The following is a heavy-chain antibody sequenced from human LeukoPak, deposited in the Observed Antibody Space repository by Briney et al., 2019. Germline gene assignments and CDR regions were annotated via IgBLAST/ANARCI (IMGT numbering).Heavy chain of an antibody. CDR1: GGSISSGGYY. CDR3: ARSNYYMDV. V-gene: IGHV4-61*02. Sequence: SETLSLTCTVSGGSISSGGYYWSWIRQPAGKGLEWIGRIYTSGSTNYNPSLKSRVTMSVDTSKNQFSLKLSSVTAADTAVYYCARSNYYMDVWGKGTTVTVSS. CDR2: IYTSGST. J-gene: IGHJ6*03.